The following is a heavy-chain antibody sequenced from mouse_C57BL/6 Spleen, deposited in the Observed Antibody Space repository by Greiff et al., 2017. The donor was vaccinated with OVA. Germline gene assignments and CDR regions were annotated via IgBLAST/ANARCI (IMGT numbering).Heavy chain of an antibody. J-gene: IGHJ2*01. Sequence: VKLMESGAELVKPGASVKISCKASGYAFSSYWMNWVKQRPGKGLEWIGQIYPGDGDTNYNGKFKGKATLTADKSSSTAYMQLSSLTSEDSAVYFCARDGWDPHFDYWGQGTTLTVSS. CDR1: GYAFSSYW. CDR2: IYPGDGDT. D-gene: IGHD4-1*01. V-gene: IGHV1-80*01. CDR3: ARDGWDPHFDY.